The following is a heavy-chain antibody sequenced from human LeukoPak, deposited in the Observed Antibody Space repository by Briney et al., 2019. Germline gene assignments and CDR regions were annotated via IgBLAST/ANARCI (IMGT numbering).Heavy chain of an antibody. J-gene: IGHJ4*02. Sequence: GRSLRLSCAASGFTFDDYAMHWVRQAPGKGLEWVSGTSWNSGSIGYADSVKGRFTISRDNAKNSLYLQMNSLRAEDTAVYYCARTAGYSSSWYSNVFGTYFVSGLDYWGQGTLVTVSS. CDR2: TSWNSGSI. CDR1: GFTFDDYA. CDR3: ARTAGYSSSWYSNVFGTYFVSGLDY. V-gene: IGHV3-9*01. D-gene: IGHD6-13*01.